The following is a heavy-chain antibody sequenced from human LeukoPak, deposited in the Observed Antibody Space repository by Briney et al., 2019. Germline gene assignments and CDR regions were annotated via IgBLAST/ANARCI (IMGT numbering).Heavy chain of an antibody. CDR2: IYYSGST. CDR1: GGSISSGDYY. D-gene: IGHD3-3*01. CDR3: ARQGVVISLRAFDI. J-gene: IGHJ3*02. V-gene: IGHV4-30-4*01. Sequence: SETLSLTCTVSGGSISSGDYYWSWIRQPPGKGLEWIGYIYYSGSTYYNPSLKSRVTISVDTSKNQFSLKLSSVTAADTAVYHCARQGVVISLRAFDIWGQGTMVTVSS.